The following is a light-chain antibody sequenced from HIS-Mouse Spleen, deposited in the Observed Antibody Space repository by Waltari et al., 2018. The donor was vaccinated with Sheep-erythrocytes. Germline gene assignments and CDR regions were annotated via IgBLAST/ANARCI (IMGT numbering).Light chain of an antibody. J-gene: IGLJ2*01. CDR3: NSRDSSGNHLGVV. V-gene: IGLV3-19*01. Sequence: SSALTQDPAVSVALGQTVRITCQGDSLRSYYASRFQQKPGQAPVLVIYGKNNRPSGIPDRFSGSSSGNTASLTITGAQAEDEADFYCNSRDSSGNHLGVVFGGGTKLTVL. CDR2: GKN. CDR1: SLRSYY.